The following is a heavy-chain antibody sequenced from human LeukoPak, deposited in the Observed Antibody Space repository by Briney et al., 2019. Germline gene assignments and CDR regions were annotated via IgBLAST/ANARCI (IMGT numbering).Heavy chain of an antibody. D-gene: IGHD4-17*01. CDR1: GGTFISYA. Sequence: ASVKVSCKASGGTFISYAISWVRQAPGQGLEWMGWINPNSGGTNYAQKFQGWVTMTRDTSISTAYMELSRLRSDDTAVYYCARDHTVTTPNDYYYGMDVWGQGTTVTVSS. CDR3: ARDHTVTTPNDYYYGMDV. V-gene: IGHV1-2*04. CDR2: INPNSGGT. J-gene: IGHJ6*02.